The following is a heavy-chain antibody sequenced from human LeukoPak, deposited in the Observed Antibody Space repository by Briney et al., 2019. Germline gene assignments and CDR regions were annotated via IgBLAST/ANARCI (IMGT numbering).Heavy chain of an antibody. CDR1: EFTFSSYS. CDR3: ARGGYDFWSGYRFNY. D-gene: IGHD3-3*01. J-gene: IGHJ4*02. Sequence: GGPLRLSCAASEFTFSSYSLNWVRKAPGKGLEWVSYISSSSSTIYYADSVKGRFTISRDNAKNSLYLQMNSLRAEDTAVYYCARGGYDFWSGYRFNYWGQGTLVTVSS. CDR2: ISSSSSTI. V-gene: IGHV3-48*01.